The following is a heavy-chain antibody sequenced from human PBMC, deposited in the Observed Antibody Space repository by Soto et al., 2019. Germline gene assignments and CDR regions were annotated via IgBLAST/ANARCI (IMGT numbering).Heavy chain of an antibody. J-gene: IGHJ6*03. CDR2: INAGNGNT. V-gene: IGHV1-3*01. Sequence: ASVKVSCTASGYTFTSYAMHWVRQAPGQRLEWMGWINAGNGNTKYSQKFQGRVTITRDTSASTAYMELSSLRSEDTAVYYCARDQDYGDSYYYYYYMDVWGKGTTVTVSS. CDR3: ARDQDYGDSYYYYYYMDV. D-gene: IGHD4-17*01. CDR1: GYTFTSYA.